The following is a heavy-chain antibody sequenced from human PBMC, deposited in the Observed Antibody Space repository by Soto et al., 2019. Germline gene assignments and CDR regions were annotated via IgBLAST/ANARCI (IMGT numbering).Heavy chain of an antibody. J-gene: IGHJ6*02. V-gene: IGHV3-15*07. CDR1: GFTFSNAW. CDR2: IKSKTDGGTT. D-gene: IGHD2-21*02. CDR3: TTDQIALLSYYYYGMDV. Sequence: EVQLVESGGGLVKPGGSLRLSCAASGFTFSNAWMNWVRQAPGKGLEWVGRIKSKTDGGTTDYAAPVKGRFTISRDDSNNTLYLQMNSLKTEDTAVYYYTTDQIALLSYYYYGMDVWGQGTTDTVSS.